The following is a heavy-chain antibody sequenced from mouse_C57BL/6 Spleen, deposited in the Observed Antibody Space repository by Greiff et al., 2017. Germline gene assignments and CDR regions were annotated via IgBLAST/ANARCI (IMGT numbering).Heavy chain of an antibody. V-gene: IGHV1-4*01. CDR1: GYTFTSYT. CDR3: ARGNGSDWFAY. J-gene: IGHJ3*01. D-gene: IGHD1-1*01. CDR2: INPSSGYT. Sequence: QVQLQQSGAELARPGASVKMSCKASGYTFTSYTMHWVKQRPGQGLEWIGYINPSSGYTKYNQKFKDKATLTADKSSSTAYMQLSSLTSEDSAFYYCARGNGSDWFAYWGQGTLVTVSA.